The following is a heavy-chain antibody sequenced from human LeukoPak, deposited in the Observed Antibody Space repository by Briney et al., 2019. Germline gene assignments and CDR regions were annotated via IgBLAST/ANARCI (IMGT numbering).Heavy chain of an antibody. CDR2: IIPIFGTA. CDR3: ARGDSCSSTSCYLPFDY. Sequence: ASVKVSCKASGGTFSSYAISWVRQAPGQGLEWMGGIIPIFGTANYAQKFQGGVTITADESTSTAYMELSSLRSEDTAVYYCARGDSCSSTSCYLPFDYWGQGTLVTVSS. D-gene: IGHD2-2*01. J-gene: IGHJ4*02. CDR1: GGTFSSYA. V-gene: IGHV1-69*13.